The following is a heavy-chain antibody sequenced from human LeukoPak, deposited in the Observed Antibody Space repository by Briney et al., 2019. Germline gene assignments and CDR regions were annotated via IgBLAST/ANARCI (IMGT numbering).Heavy chain of an antibody. D-gene: IGHD3-22*01. J-gene: IGHJ5*02. Sequence: SETLSLTCAVYGGSFSGYYWSWIRQPPGKGLEWIGEINHNGSTNYNPSLKSRVTISVDTSKNQFSLKLSSVTAADTAVYYCARTHYYDSSAYYPTGGWFDPWGQGTLVTVSS. CDR2: INHNGST. CDR1: GGSFSGYY. CDR3: ARTHYYDSSAYYPTGGWFDP. V-gene: IGHV4-34*01.